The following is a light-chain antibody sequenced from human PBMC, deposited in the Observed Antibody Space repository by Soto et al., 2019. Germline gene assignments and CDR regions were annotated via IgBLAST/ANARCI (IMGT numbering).Light chain of an antibody. Sequence: QSVLTQPPSASGTPGQRVTISCSGSSSNIGSNYVYWYQHLTGTAPKLLIYRNNQRPSGVPDRFSGSKSGTSASLAISGLRSEDVSDYYCATWDDSLCNYVFGTGTNVTVL. CDR3: ATWDDSLCNYV. CDR1: SSNIGSNY. V-gene: IGLV1-47*01. J-gene: IGLJ1*01. CDR2: RNN.